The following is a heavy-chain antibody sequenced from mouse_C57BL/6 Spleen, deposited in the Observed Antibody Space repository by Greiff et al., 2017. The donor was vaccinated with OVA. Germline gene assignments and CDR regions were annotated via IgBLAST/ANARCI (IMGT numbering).Heavy chain of an antibody. D-gene: IGHD2-12*01. J-gene: IGHJ4*01. Sequence: QVQLQQPGTELVKPGASVKLSCKASGYTFTSYWMHWVKQRPGQGLEWIGNINPSNGGTNSNEKFKSKATLTVDKSSSTAYMQLSSLTSEDSAVYYCARYGGYYLYAMDYWGQGTSVTVSS. CDR1: GYTFTSYW. CDR3: ARYGGYYLYAMDY. V-gene: IGHV1-53*01. CDR2: INPSNGGT.